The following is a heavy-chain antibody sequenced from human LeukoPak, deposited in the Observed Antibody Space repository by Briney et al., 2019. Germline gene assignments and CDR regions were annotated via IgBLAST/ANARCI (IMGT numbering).Heavy chain of an antibody. Sequence: SVKVSCKASGGTFSSSAISWVRQAPGQGLEWMGRIIPIFGTANYAQKFQGRVTITTDESTSTAYMELSSLRSEDTAVYYCARKDLGSMADDYWGQGTLVTVSS. V-gene: IGHV1-69*05. J-gene: IGHJ4*02. CDR2: IIPIFGTA. CDR3: ARKDLGSMADDY. D-gene: IGHD2/OR15-2a*01. CDR1: GGTFSSSA.